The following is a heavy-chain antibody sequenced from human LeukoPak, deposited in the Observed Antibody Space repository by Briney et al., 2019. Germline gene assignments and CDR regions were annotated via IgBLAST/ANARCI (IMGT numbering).Heavy chain of an antibody. V-gene: IGHV4-31*03. CDR1: GGSISSGGYY. Sequence: SETLSLTCTVSGGSISSGGYYWSWIRQHPGKGLEWIGYIYYSGSTYYNPSLKSRVTISVGTSKNQFSLKLSSVTAADTAVYYCAREEAGDSSDAFDIWGQGTMVTVSS. CDR3: AREEAGDSSDAFDI. D-gene: IGHD7-27*01. CDR2: IYYSGST. J-gene: IGHJ3*02.